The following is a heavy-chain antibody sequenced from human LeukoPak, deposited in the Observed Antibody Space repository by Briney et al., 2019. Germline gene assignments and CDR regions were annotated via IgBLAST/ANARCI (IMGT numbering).Heavy chain of an antibody. Sequence: GGSLRLSCVASGFTFSSYIMNWVRQAPGKGLEWVSCISASSGHIYYADSVKGRFTISRDNAKNSVYLQMNSLRAEDTAVYYCTRAVAAADFSPGFWGQGTLVTVSS. J-gene: IGHJ4*02. CDR2: ISASSGHI. CDR3: TRAVAAADFSPGF. CDR1: GFTFSSYI. V-gene: IGHV3-21*01. D-gene: IGHD6-13*01.